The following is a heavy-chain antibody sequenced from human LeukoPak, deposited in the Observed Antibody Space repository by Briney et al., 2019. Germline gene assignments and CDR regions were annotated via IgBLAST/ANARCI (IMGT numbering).Heavy chain of an antibody. CDR3: AKGLTRRYSSSWSIDY. D-gene: IGHD6-13*01. J-gene: IGHJ4*02. CDR1: GFTFSSYG. Sequence: GRSLRLSCAASGFTFSSYGMHWVRQAPGKGLEWVAVISYDGSNKYYADSVKGRFTISRDNSKNTLYLQMNSLRAEDTAVYYCAKGLTRRYSSSWSIDYWGQGTLVTVSS. V-gene: IGHV3-30*18. CDR2: ISYDGSNK.